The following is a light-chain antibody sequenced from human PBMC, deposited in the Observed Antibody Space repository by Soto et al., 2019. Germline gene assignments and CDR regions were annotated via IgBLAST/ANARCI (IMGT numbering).Light chain of an antibody. Sequence: DIQMNQSQPSVSVSPGERVPXTCRASQRISNYLNWYQQKRGEARKLLICAASRVQSGVPSGFGRDGSRTDFTLNISRQQPEDFAHYYCQQSYGTPRTFGQGTKLDIK. CDR2: AAS. CDR3: QQSYGTPRT. V-gene: IGKV1-39*01. CDR1: QRISNY. J-gene: IGKJ1*01.